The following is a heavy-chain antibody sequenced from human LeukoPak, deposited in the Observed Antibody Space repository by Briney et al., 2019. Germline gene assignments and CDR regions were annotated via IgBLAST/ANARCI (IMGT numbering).Heavy chain of an antibody. Sequence: RTSETLSLTCTVSGGSIRGYYWSWIRQPPGKGLEYIGYIYYSGITNYNPSLKSRVTISVDTSKNQFSLRLSSVTAADTAVYYCARDSPIVVVPAAISFDPWGQGTLVTVSS. CDR3: ARDSPIVVVPAAISFDP. CDR1: GGSIRGYY. J-gene: IGHJ5*02. V-gene: IGHV4-59*12. D-gene: IGHD2-2*01. CDR2: IYYSGIT.